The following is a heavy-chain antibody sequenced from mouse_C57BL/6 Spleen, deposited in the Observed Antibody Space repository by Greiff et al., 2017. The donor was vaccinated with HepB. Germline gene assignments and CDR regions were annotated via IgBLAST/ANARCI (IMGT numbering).Heavy chain of an antibody. D-gene: IGHD1-1*01. CDR3: ATVTTGDYFDY. J-gene: IGHJ2*01. CDR1: GYTFTSYW. V-gene: IGHV1-59*01. Sequence: QVQLQQPGAELVRPGTSVKLSCKASGYTFTSYWMHWVKQRPGQGLEWIGVIDPSDSYTNYNQKFKGKATLTVDTSASTAYMQLSSLTSEDSAVYYCATVTTGDYFDYWGQGTTLTVSS. CDR2: IDPSDSYT.